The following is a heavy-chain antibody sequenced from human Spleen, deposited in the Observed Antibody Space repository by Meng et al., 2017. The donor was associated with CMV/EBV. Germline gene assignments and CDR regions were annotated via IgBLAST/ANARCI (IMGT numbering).Heavy chain of an antibody. CDR1: GGSFSGYY. J-gene: IGHJ6*02. CDR3: ARGGPTGMDV. Sequence: SETLSLTCTVYGGSFSGYYWSWIRQPPGKGLEWIGKINHSGSTNYNPSLKSRVTISVDTSKNQFSLKLSSVAAADTAVYYCARGGPTGMDVWGQGTAVTVSS. CDR2: INHSGST. V-gene: IGHV4-34*01.